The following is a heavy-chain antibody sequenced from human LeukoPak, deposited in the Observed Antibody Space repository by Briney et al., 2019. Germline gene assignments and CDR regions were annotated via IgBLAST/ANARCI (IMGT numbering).Heavy chain of an antibody. D-gene: IGHD4/OR15-4a*01. V-gene: IGHV4-59*01. CDR1: GGSISSYY. Sequence: SETLSLTCTVSGGSISSYYWSWIRQPPGKGLEWIGYIYYSGFTNYNPSLKSRVTISVDTSKNQFSLKLSSVTAADTAVYFCARTSTTMVITGVFDIWGQGTMVTVSS. CDR2: IYYSGFT. J-gene: IGHJ3*02. CDR3: ARTSTTMVITGVFDI.